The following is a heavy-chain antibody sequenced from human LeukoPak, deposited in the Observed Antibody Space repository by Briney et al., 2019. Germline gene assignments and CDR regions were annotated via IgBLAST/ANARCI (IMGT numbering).Heavy chain of an antibody. CDR3: AGNFNHFDY. J-gene: IGHJ4*02. Sequence: GGSLRLSCAASGFTLTSYAMPCDRHAPGNGLEWAAVISYDGPNKYYTDSLKGRFPISRDNSKNTLYLQMNSLRADDTAVYYCAGNFNHFDYSGQGTLVTVSS. CDR2: ISYDGPNK. CDR1: GFTLTSYA. D-gene: IGHD1-14*01. V-gene: IGHV3-30*04.